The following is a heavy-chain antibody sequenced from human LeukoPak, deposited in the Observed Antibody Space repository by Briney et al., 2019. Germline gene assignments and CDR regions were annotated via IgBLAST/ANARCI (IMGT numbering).Heavy chain of an antibody. Sequence: GGSLRLSCAASGFTFSDYYMSWIRQAPGKGLEWVSYISSSGSTIYYADSVKGRFTISRDNAKNSLYLQMNSLRAEDTAVYYCARDAHEYSSGWYLYYYYYYYMDVWGKGTTVTISS. CDR1: GFTFSDYY. V-gene: IGHV3-11*01. CDR3: ARDAHEYSSGWYLYYYYYYYMDV. CDR2: ISSSGSTI. D-gene: IGHD6-19*01. J-gene: IGHJ6*03.